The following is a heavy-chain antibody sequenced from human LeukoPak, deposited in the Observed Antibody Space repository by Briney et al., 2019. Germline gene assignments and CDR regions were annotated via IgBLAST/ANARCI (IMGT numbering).Heavy chain of an antibody. CDR3: ARGGVGCFDY. D-gene: IGHD6-19*01. V-gene: IGHV3-21*01. CDR2: IDSSSRYI. J-gene: IGHJ4*02. CDR1: GFTFSIYN. Sequence: GGSLRLSCGASGFTFSIYNMDWVRQAPGKGLEWVSFIDSSSRYIYQADSVKGRFTISRDNAKNTLSLQMNSLRAEDTAVYYCARGGVGCFDYSGQGTLVTVSS.